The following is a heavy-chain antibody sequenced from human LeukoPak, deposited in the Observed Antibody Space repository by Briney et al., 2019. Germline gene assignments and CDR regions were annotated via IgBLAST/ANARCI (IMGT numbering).Heavy chain of an antibody. J-gene: IGHJ4*02. Sequence: SETPSLTCTVSGDSISSSTYYWGWIRQPPGKGLEWIGSIFYSGSTYYDPSLKSRVTISVDTSKNQFSLKLRSVTAADTAVYYCARHGGPRSNSFQLPLDYWGQGTLVTVSS. CDR3: ARHGGPRSNSFQLPLDY. V-gene: IGHV4-39*01. CDR2: IFYSGST. CDR1: GDSISSSTYY. D-gene: IGHD2-2*01.